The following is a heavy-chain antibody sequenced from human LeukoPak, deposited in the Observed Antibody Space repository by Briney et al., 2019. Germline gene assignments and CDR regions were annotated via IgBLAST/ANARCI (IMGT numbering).Heavy chain of an antibody. Sequence: SETLSLTCTVSGGSMSSYYWSWIRQPPGKGLEWIAYISAAGTTFYNPSLKSRVTISLDRSKNQFSLNLTSITAADTAVYYCAGQNVPTPHDYWGQGTRVTVSS. CDR1: GGSMSSYY. CDR2: ISAAGTT. V-gene: IGHV4-4*09. J-gene: IGHJ4*02. D-gene: IGHD2-2*01. CDR3: AGQNVPTPHDY.